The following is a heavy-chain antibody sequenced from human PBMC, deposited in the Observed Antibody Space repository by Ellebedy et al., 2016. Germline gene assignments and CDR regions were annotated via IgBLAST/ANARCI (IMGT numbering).Heavy chain of an antibody. CDR1: GFTFSSYW. V-gene: IGHV3-74*01. J-gene: IGHJ4*02. CDR3: ARRSGSGSYQ. Sequence: GESLKISCAASGFTFSSYWMHWVRQAPGRGLVWVSRINSDGSSTSYADSVKGRFTISRDNAKNTLYLQMNSLRAEDTAVYYCARRSGSGSYQWGQGTLVTVSS. CDR2: INSDGSST. D-gene: IGHD1-26*01.